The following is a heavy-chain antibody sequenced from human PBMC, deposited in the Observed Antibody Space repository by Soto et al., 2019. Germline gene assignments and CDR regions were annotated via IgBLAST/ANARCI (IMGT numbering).Heavy chain of an antibody. J-gene: IGHJ5*02. CDR3: ARVYPSDTRYGYVGNNWFEP. CDR1: GYTFTSYY. Sequence: QVQLVQSGAEVKKPGASVKVSCKASGYTFTSYYMHWVRQAPGQGLEWLGIINPSGGSTSYAQKFQGRVTMPRDTSTSTVYMELSSLMSEDTAVYYCARVYPSDTRYGYVGNNWFEPWGQGTLVTGSS. D-gene: IGHD5-18*01. CDR2: INPSGGST. V-gene: IGHV1-46*01.